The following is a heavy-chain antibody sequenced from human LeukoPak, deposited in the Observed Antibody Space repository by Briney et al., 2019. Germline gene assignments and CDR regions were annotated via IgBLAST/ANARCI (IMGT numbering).Heavy chain of an antibody. D-gene: IGHD1-26*01. Sequence: ASVKVSCRASGYTFTSYYMHWVRQAPGQGLEWMGIINPSGGSTSYAQKFQGRVTMTRDMSTSTAYMELSSLRSEDTAVYYCARNGASIVGAEEVEVTFDIWGQGTMVTVSS. V-gene: IGHV1-46*01. CDR3: ARNGASIVGAEEVEVTFDI. CDR1: GYTFTSYY. CDR2: INPSGGST. J-gene: IGHJ3*02.